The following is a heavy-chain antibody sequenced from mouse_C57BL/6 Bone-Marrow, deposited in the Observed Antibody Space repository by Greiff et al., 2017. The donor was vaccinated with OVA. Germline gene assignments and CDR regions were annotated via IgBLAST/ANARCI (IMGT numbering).Heavy chain of an antibody. D-gene: IGHD2-1*01. CDR1: GYTFTNYW. CDR2: IYPGGGYT. V-gene: IGHV1-63*01. Sequence: QVQLQQSGAELVRPGTSVKMSCKASGYTFTNYWIGWAKQRPGHGLEWIGDIYPGGGYTNYNEKFKGKATLTADKSSSTAYMQFRSLTSEDSAFYYCARVYSRPYFDYWGQGTTLTVSS. J-gene: IGHJ2*01. CDR3: ARVYSRPYFDY.